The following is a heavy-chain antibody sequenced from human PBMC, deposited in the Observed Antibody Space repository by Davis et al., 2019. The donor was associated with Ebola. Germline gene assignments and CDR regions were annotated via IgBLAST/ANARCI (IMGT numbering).Heavy chain of an antibody. CDR2: IYSGGST. CDR3: ARGGGLMDYDILTGYYFDY. Sequence: PSETLSLTCAASGFTVSSNYMSWVRQAPGKGLEWVSVIYSGGSTYYADSVKGRFTISRDNSKNTLYLQMNSLRAEDTAVYYCARGGGLMDYDILTGYYFDYWGQGTLVTVSS. V-gene: IGHV3-53*01. J-gene: IGHJ4*02. CDR1: GFTVSSNY. D-gene: IGHD3-9*01.